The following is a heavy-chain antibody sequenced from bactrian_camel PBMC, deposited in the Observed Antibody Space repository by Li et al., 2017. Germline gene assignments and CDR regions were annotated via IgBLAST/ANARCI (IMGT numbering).Heavy chain of an antibody. CDR3: ALRRSTCLGLVQHPRQWYGDAY. J-gene: IGHJ4*01. D-gene: IGHD2*01. CDR1: GYASKPGC. V-gene: IGHV3S26*01. Sequence: HVQLVESGGGSVQVGGSLRLSCAISGYASKPGCKGWFRRSPGKGLEGVASAEYYGAISYADSVKGRFTISQGDSWNTLYLQMNNLKLEDTAEYTCALRRSTCLGLVQHPRQWYGDAYWGQGTQVTVS. CDR2: AEYYGAI.